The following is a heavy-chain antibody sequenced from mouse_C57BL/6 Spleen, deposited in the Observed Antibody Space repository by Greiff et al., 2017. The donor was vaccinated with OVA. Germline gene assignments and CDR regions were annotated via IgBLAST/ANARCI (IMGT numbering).Heavy chain of an antibody. CDR1: GYTFTSYG. Sequence: VQLQESGAELARPGASVKLSCKASGYTFTSYGISWVKQRTGQGLEWIGEIYPRSGNTYYNEKFKGKATLTADKSSSTAYMELRSLTSEDSAGYFCARPYGSGPAWCAHWGQGTLGTVSA. CDR2: IYPRSGNT. D-gene: IGHD1-1*01. CDR3: ARPYGSGPAWCAH. V-gene: IGHV1-81*01. J-gene: IGHJ3*01.